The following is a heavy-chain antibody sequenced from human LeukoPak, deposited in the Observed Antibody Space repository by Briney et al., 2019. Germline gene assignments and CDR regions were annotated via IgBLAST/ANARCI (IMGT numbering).Heavy chain of an antibody. D-gene: IGHD2-2*02. J-gene: IGHJ4*02. Sequence: GGSLRLSCAASGFTFSSYAMSWVRQAPGKGLEWVSAISASGGSTYYADSMKGRFTISRDNSKNTLYLQMNSLRAEDTAVYYCAKTVSGRYCSSTSCYIPFDSWGQGTLVTVSS. CDR3: AKTVSGRYCSSTSCYIPFDS. CDR1: GFTFSSYA. CDR2: ISASGGST. V-gene: IGHV3-23*01.